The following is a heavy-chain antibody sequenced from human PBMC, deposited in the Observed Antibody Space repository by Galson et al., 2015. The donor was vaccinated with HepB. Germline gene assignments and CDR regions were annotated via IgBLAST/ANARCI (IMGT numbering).Heavy chain of an antibody. CDR3: ARDGCSGGSCYLLYYYYGMDV. CDR2: ISSSSSYI. V-gene: IGHV3-21*01. CDR1: GFTFSSYS. D-gene: IGHD2-15*01. J-gene: IGHJ6*02. Sequence: SLRLSCAASGFTFSSYSMNWVRQAPGKGLEWVSSISSSSSYIYYADSVKGRFTISRDNAKNSLYLQMNSLRAEDTAVYYCARDGCSGGSCYLLYYYYGMDVWGQGTTVTVSS.